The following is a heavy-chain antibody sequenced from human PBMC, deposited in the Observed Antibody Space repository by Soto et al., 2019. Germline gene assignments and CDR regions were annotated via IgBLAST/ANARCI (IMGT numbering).Heavy chain of an antibody. D-gene: IGHD6-19*01. J-gene: IGHJ4*02. CDR2: ISSSSSYI. V-gene: IGHV3-21*01. Sequence: EVQLVESGGGLVKPGGSLRLSCAAPGFTFSSYSMNWVRQAPGKGLEWVSSISSSSSYIYYADSVKGRFTISRDNAKNSLYLQMNSLRAEDTAVYYCATGYSSGWYYFDYWGQGTLVTVSS. CDR1: GFTFSSYS. CDR3: ATGYSSGWYYFDY.